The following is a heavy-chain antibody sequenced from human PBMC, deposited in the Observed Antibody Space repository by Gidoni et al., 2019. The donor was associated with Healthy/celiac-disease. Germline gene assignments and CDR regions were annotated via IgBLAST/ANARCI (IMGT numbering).Heavy chain of an antibody. CDR1: GFTFSSYW. Sequence: EVQLVESGGGLVQPGGSLRLSCAASGFTFSSYWMSWVRHAPGKGLEWVANIKQDGSEKYYVDSVKCRFTSYRDNAKNSLYLKMNSLRAEDTAVYYCARGGHYYDSSGYDYWGQGTLVTVSS. CDR2: IKQDGSEK. CDR3: ARGGHYYDSSGYDY. V-gene: IGHV3-7*03. D-gene: IGHD3-22*01. J-gene: IGHJ4*02.